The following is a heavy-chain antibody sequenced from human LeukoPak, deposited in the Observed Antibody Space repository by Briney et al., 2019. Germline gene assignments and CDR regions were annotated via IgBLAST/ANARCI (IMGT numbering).Heavy chain of an antibody. V-gene: IGHV3-73*01. J-gene: IGHJ5*02. D-gene: IGHD4/OR15-4a*01. CDR1: GFTFSGSA. CDR2: IRSKANSYAT. CDR3: TRRRVHPYNWFDP. Sequence: GGSLRLSCTASGFTFSGSAMHWVRQASGKGLEWVGRIRSKANSYATAYAASVKGRFTISRDDSKNTAYLQMNSLKTEDTAVYYCTRRRVHPYNWFDPWGQGTLVTVSS.